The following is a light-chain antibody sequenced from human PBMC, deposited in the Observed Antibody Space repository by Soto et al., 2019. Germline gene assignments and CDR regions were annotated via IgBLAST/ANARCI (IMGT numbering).Light chain of an antibody. CDR3: QQDYSTWT. CDR2: WAS. V-gene: IGKV4-1*01. Sequence: DIVMTQSPDSLAVALAERATINCKSSQSVIYRPNNKNYLAWYQQKPRQHPKLLIYWASTRESGVPDRFSGRGSGPDCTLTSINLQAEDVVVYYFQQDYSTWTFGQGTKVEIK. J-gene: IGKJ1*01. CDR1: QSVIYRPNNKNY.